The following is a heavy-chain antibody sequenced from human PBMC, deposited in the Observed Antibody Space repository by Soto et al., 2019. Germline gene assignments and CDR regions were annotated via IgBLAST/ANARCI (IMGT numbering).Heavy chain of an antibody. J-gene: IGHJ3*02. CDR1: GFSLSDGRVG. Sequence: GSTQENPTETLTLTCTVSGFSLSDGRVGVSWIRQPPGKALEWLAHIFSNDEKFYSASLKSRLTISKDTSKSQVFLTVTNMAPVDTATYYCARILKTGGMILVARWAFDMWAQGTMVTVSS. V-gene: IGHV2-26*01. D-gene: IGHD3-22*01. CDR2: IFSNDEK. CDR3: ARILKTGGMILVARWAFDM.